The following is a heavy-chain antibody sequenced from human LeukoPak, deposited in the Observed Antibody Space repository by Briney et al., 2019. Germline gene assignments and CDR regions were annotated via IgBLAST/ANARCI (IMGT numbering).Heavy chain of an antibody. J-gene: IGHJ5*02. CDR1: GGSFSGYY. V-gene: IGHV4-34*01. CDR2: INHSGST. Sequence: SETLSLTCAVYGGSFSGYYWSWIRQPPGKGLEWIGEINHSGSTNYNPSLKSRVTISVDTSKNQFFLKLSSVTAADTAVYYCARGHFVRAAILRCWFDPWGQGTLVTVSS. D-gene: IGHD2-2*02. CDR3: ARGHFVRAAILRCWFDP.